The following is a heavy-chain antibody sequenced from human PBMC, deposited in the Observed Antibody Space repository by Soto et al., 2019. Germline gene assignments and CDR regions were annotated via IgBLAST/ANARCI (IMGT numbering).Heavy chain of an antibody. J-gene: IGHJ4*02. V-gene: IGHV3-30-3*01. CDR1: GFTFSSYA. CDR3: ARDQGPPGVGPLPFDY. Sequence: QVQLVESGGGVVQPGRSLRLSCAASGFTFSSYAMHWVRQAPGKGLEWVAVISYDGSNKYYADSVKGRFTIPRDNSKNTLYLQMNSLRAEDTAVYYCARDQGPPGVGPLPFDYGGQGTLVTVSS. D-gene: IGHD1-26*01. CDR2: ISYDGSNK.